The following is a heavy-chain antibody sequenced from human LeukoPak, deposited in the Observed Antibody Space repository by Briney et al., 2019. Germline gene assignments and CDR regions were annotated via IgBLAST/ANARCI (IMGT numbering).Heavy chain of an antibody. V-gene: IGHV4-38-2*02. Sequence: SETLSLTCTVSGYSISSGYYWGWIRQPPGKGLEWIGSVYHSGSTYYNPSLKSRATMSVDTSKNQFSLKLSSVTAADTAVYYCARHQWELGAFDIWGQGTMVTVFS. CDR3: ARHQWELGAFDI. D-gene: IGHD1-26*01. CDR2: VYHSGST. J-gene: IGHJ3*02. CDR1: GYSISSGYY.